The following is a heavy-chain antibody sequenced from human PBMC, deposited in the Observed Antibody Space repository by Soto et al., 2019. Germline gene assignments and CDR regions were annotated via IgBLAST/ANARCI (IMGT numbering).Heavy chain of an antibody. J-gene: IGHJ3*02. D-gene: IGHD3-3*01. Sequence: QVQLQESGPGLVKPSETLSLTCTVTGGSISSYYWSWIRQPPGKGLEWIGYIYYSGSTNYNPSLKRRVTIAEDTSKNQFSLKQSSVTAADTAVYYCARVRSGDFWSGYNAFDIWGHGTMVTVSS. CDR1: GGSISSYY. CDR2: IYYSGST. V-gene: IGHV4-59*01. CDR3: ARVRSGDFWSGYNAFDI.